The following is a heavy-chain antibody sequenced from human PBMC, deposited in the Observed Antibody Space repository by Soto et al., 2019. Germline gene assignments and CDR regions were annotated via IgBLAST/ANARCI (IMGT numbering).Heavy chain of an antibody. CDR1: DFTFSSYW. J-gene: IGHJ6*02. CDR3: ARDLSGRADV. D-gene: IGHD3-10*01. Sequence: SLRLSCVDSDFTFSSYWMQSVRQVPGKGLVWVSRMNEDGSTTDYADSVKGRFTISRDNARNTLYLQMNSLRAEDTAVYYCARDLSGRADVWGQGTTVTVSS. CDR2: MNEDGSTT. V-gene: IGHV3-74*01.